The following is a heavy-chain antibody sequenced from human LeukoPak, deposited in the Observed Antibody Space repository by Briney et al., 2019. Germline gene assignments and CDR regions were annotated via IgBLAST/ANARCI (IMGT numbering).Heavy chain of an antibody. J-gene: IGHJ6*03. CDR1: GYTFTSYG. D-gene: IGHD2-15*01. CDR3: ARAVYCSGGSCYLFYYYYMDV. Sequence: ASVKVSCKASGYTFTSYGISWVRQAPGQGLEWMGWISAYNGNTNYAQKLQGRVTMTRNTSISTAYMELSSLRSEDTAVYYCARAVYCSGGSCYLFYYYYMDVWGKGTTVTISS. CDR2: ISAYNGNT. V-gene: IGHV1-18*04.